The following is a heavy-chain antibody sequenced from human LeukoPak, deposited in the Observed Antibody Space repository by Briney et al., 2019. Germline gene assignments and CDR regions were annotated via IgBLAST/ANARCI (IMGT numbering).Heavy chain of an antibody. CDR1: GFTFSSDA. CDR2: ISGGGGST. V-gene: IGHV3-23*01. J-gene: IGHJ4*02. Sequence: GGSLRLSCAASGFTFSSDAMSWVRQVPGKGLEWVSAISGGGGSTYYADSVKGRFTISRDNSKNTLYLQMNSLRDEDTAIYYCAKDTKRYYYDSSVLFDDWGQGTLVTVSS. CDR3: AKDTKRYYYDSSVLFDD. D-gene: IGHD3-22*01.